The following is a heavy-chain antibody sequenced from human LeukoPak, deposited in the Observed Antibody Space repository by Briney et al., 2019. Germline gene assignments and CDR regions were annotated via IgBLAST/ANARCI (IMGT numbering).Heavy chain of an antibody. J-gene: IGHJ6*03. CDR2: ISGDGGST. CDR1: GFTFDDYA. Sequence: GGSLRLSCAASGFTFDDYAMHWVRQAPGKGLEWVSLISGDGGSTYYADSVKGRFTISRDNSKNSLYLQMNSLRTEDTALYYCAKIPAAGYYYYYMDVWGKGTRSPSP. D-gene: IGHD2-2*01. CDR3: AKIPAAGYYYYYMDV. V-gene: IGHV3-43*02.